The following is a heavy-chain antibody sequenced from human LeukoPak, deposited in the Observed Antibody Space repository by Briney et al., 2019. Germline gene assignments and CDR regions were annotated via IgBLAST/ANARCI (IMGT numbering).Heavy chain of an antibody. Sequence: NPSETLSLTCTVSGASLIGFYWSWVRQPPGKELEWIGYIDYSGSTNYNPSLKSRVTISVATSKKQFSLKVNSLTAADTAVYYCARGDPRFDYWGQGTLVTVSS. D-gene: IGHD3-10*01. CDR3: ARGDPRFDY. CDR2: IDYSGST. V-gene: IGHV4-59*08. CDR1: GASLIGFY. J-gene: IGHJ4*02.